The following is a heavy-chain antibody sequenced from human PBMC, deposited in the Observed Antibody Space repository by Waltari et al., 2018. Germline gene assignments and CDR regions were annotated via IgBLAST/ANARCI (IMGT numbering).Heavy chain of an antibody. V-gene: IGHV1-3*01. Sequence: QVQLVQSGAEVKKPGASVKVSCKASGYTFTSYAMHWVRQAPGQRLEWMGWINAGNGNTKYSQQFQGRVTITRDTSASTAYMERSSLRSEDTAVYYCARTYGDYGLDWFDPWGQGTLVTVSS. CDR3: ARTYGDYGLDWFDP. CDR1: GYTFTSYA. J-gene: IGHJ5*02. D-gene: IGHD4-17*01. CDR2: INAGNGNT.